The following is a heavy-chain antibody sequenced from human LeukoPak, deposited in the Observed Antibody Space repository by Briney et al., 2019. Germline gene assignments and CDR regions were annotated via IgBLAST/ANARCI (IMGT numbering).Heavy chain of an antibody. CDR1: GFTFSTYP. J-gene: IGHJ4*02. V-gene: IGHV3-23*01. CDR3: ARSRVYGSHDY. D-gene: IGHD3-10*01. CDR2: ISGDGEST. Sequence: GALRLSCTASGFTFSTYPMYWVRQAPGKGLEWVSAISGDGESTYYAESMKGRFTLSRDNSKDTLYLQMNSLRAEDTAVYYCARSRVYGSHDYWGQGTLVTVSS.